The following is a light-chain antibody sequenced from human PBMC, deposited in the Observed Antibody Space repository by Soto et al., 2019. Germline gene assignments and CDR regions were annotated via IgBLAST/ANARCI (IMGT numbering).Light chain of an antibody. CDR3: QQYDSSPRT. J-gene: IGKJ1*01. V-gene: IGKV3-20*01. Sequence: EIVLTQSPATLSLSPGERATLSCRASQSVSSYLAWYQQKPGQAPRLLIYGASIRATGVPARFSGSGSGTDFTLTISRLEPEDFAVYYCQQYDSSPRTFGQGTKVDIK. CDR1: QSVSSY. CDR2: GAS.